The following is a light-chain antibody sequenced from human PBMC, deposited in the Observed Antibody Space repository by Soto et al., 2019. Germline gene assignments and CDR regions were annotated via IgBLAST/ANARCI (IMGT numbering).Light chain of an antibody. CDR1: QSISNW. CDR2: RAS. Sequence: DIQMTQSPSTLSAPVGDRVTITCRASQSISNWLAWYQQKPGKAPKLLIYRASALESGVPSRFSGSGSGTEFTLPISSLQPDDFATYCCQQYSTYSHTFGQGTKLEI. CDR3: QQYSTYSHT. V-gene: IGKV1-5*03. J-gene: IGKJ2*01.